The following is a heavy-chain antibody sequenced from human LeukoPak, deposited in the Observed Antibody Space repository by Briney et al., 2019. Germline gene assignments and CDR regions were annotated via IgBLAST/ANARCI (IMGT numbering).Heavy chain of an antibody. CDR2: INHSGST. V-gene: IGHV4-34*01. Sequence: SETLSLTCAVYGGSFSGYYWSWIRQPPGKGLEWIGEINHSGSTNYNPSLKSRVTISVDTSKNQFSLKLSSVTAADTAVYYCARDHGWLAENNWFDPWGQGALVTVSS. D-gene: IGHD6-19*01. CDR1: GGSFSGYY. CDR3: ARDHGWLAENNWFDP. J-gene: IGHJ5*02.